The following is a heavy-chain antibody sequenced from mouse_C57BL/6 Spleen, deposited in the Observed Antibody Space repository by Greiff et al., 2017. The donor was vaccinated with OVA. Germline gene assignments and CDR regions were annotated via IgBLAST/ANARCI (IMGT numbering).Heavy chain of an antibody. V-gene: IGHV3-6*01. CDR1: GYSITSGYY. Sequence: EVKLQESGPGLVKPSQSLSLTCSVTGYSITSGYYWNWIRQFPGNKLEWMGYISYDGSNNYNPSLKNRISITRDTSKNQFFLKLNSVTTEDTATYYCARDGTGTGEDYWGQGTTLTVSS. J-gene: IGHJ2*01. D-gene: IGHD4-1*01. CDR3: ARDGTGTGEDY. CDR2: ISYDGSN.